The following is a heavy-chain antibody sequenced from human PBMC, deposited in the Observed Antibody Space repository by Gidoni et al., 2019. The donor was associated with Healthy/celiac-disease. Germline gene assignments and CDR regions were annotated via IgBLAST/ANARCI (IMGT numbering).Heavy chain of an antibody. Sequence: QVQLQESGPGLVKPSQTLSLTCTVSGGSISSGRYYWSWIRQPAGKGLEWIGRIYTSGSTNYNPSLKSRVTISVDTSKNQFSLKLSSVTAADTAVYYCAREGIAAAGVSRPFDYWGQGTLVTVSS. CDR2: IYTSGST. CDR1: GGSISSGRYY. D-gene: IGHD6-13*01. J-gene: IGHJ4*02. V-gene: IGHV4-61*02. CDR3: AREGIAAAGVSRPFDY.